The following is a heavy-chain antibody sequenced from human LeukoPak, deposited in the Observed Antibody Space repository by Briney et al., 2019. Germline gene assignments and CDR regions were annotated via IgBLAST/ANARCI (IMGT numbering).Heavy chain of an antibody. CDR3: AKDSEGSGWYSAFDI. Sequence: GGSLRLSCAASGFTFRSYWMTWVRQAPGKGLEWVANIKQDGSDKYYGASVKGRVTISRDNAKNSLYLQMNSLRAEDMALYYCAKDSEGSGWYSAFDIWGQGTMVTVSS. CDR2: IKQDGSDK. V-gene: IGHV3-7*03. J-gene: IGHJ3*02. CDR1: GFTFRSYW. D-gene: IGHD6-19*01.